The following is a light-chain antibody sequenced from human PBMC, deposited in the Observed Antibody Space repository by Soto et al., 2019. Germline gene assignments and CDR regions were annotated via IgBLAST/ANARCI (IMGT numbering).Light chain of an antibody. J-gene: IGLJ1*01. CDR1: SSDVGSYNR. CDR2: EVS. CDR3: SSYTSSSTYV. Sequence: QSVLTQPPSVSGSPGQSVTISCTGTSSDVGSYNRFSWYQQPPGTAPKLMIYEVSDRPSGVPDRFSGSKSGNTASLTISGLQAEDEADYYCSSYTSSSTYVFGTGTKVNVL. V-gene: IGLV2-18*02.